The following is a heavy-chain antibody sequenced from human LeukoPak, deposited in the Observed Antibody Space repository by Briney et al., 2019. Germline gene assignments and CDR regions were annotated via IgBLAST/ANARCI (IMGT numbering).Heavy chain of an antibody. Sequence: TGGSLRLSCAASGFTFDDYAMHWVRQAPGKGLEWVAVISYDGSNKYYADSVKGRFTISRDNSKNTLYLQMNSLRAEDTAVYHCARDLGWGAATRWYFDYWGQGTLVTVSS. V-gene: IGHV3-30*04. CDR3: ARDLGWGAATRWYFDY. CDR1: GFTFDDYA. CDR2: ISYDGSNK. J-gene: IGHJ4*02. D-gene: IGHD2-15*01.